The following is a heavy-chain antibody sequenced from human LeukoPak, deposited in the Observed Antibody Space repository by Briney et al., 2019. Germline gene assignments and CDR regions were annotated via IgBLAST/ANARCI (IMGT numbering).Heavy chain of an antibody. CDR2: IYYSGST. V-gene: IGHV4-30-4*08. CDR1: GGSISSGDYY. Sequence: SETLSLTCTVSGGSISSGDYYWSWIRQPPGKGLEWIEYIYYSGSTYYNPSLKSRVTISVDTSKNQFSLKLSSVTAADTAVYYCARVYRSPYYFDYWGQGTLVTVSS. D-gene: IGHD3-16*02. CDR3: ARVYRSPYYFDY. J-gene: IGHJ4*02.